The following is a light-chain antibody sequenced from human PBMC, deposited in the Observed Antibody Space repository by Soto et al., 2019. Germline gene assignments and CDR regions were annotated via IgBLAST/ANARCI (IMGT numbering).Light chain of an antibody. CDR1: QSVSSSY. Sequence: EIVLPQSPGTLSLSPGERATLSCRASQSVSSSYLAWYQQKPGQAPRLLIYDTSSRATGIPDRFSGSGSGTDFTLAISRLEPEDFAVYYCQQCGSSPSFGQGTKVELK. CDR3: QQCGSSPS. CDR2: DTS. V-gene: IGKV3-20*01. J-gene: IGKJ1*01.